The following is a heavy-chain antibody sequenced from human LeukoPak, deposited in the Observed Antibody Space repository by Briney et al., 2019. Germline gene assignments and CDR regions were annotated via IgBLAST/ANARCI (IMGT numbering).Heavy chain of an antibody. Sequence: SETLSLTCTVSGGSISSYYWSWIRQPPGKGLEWIGYIYYSGSTNYNPSLKSRVTISVDTSKNQFSLKLSSVTAADTAVYYCARDPGGAFDIWGQGTKVTVSS. CDR3: ARDPGGAFDI. CDR1: GGSISSYY. J-gene: IGHJ3*02. V-gene: IGHV4-59*12. CDR2: IYYSGST. D-gene: IGHD3-10*01.